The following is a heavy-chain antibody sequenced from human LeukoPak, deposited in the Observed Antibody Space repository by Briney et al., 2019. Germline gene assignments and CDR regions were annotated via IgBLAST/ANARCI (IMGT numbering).Heavy chain of an antibody. D-gene: IGHD2-15*01. J-gene: IGHJ5*02. V-gene: IGHV1-18*01. CDR1: GYTFTSYG. CDR2: ISAYNGNT. Sequence: ASVKVSCKASGYTFTSYGISWVRQAPGQGREGMGWISAYNGNTNYAQKLQGRVTMTTDTSTSTAYMELRSLRSDDTAVYYCARVISGGSCYGVHGCYWFDPWGQGTLVTVSS. CDR3: ARVISGGSCYGVHGCYWFDP.